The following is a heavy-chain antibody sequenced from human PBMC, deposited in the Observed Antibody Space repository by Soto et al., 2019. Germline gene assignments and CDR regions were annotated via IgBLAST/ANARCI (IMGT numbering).Heavy chain of an antibody. D-gene: IGHD2-15*01. CDR2: IKHDGSET. CDR1: GFTFDTFL. V-gene: IGHV3-7*03. CDR3: ARDFATHCSGSTCYPYAY. Sequence: PGGSLRLSCAASGFTFDTFLMSWGRQSPGKGLEWVANIKHDGSETYYVDSVKGRFTISRDNAKNSLFLQMNTLGTEDTAVYYCARDFATHCSGSTCYPYAYWGQGALVTVSS. J-gene: IGHJ4*02.